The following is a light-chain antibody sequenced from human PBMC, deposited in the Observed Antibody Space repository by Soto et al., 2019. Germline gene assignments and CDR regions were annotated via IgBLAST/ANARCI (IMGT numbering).Light chain of an antibody. CDR2: DAS. V-gene: IGKV1-5*01. CDR3: QQYNSFWT. J-gene: IGKJ1*01. Sequence: DIQMTKSPSTLSASVGDRVTITCRASQSTSSWLAWYQQKPGKAPKLLIYDASSLESGVPSRFSGSGSGTEFTLTISSLQPDDFATYYCQQYNSFWTFGQGTKVDIK. CDR1: QSTSSW.